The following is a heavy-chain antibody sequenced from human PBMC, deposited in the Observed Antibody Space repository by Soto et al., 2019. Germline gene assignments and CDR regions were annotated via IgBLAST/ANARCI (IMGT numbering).Heavy chain of an antibody. V-gene: IGHV3-30*18. CDR1: GFTFSSYG. CDR2: ISYDGNNK. CDR3: AKDSALVAEQCSGDSCCRGGLDV. Sequence: GGSLRLSCAASGFTFSSYGMHWVRQAPGKGLEWVTFISYDGNNKYYADSVKGRFTISRDTSKHTMYLQMNSLRPEDTAGYYCAKDSALVAEQCSGDSCCRGGLDVWGQGTTVTASS. D-gene: IGHD2-15*01. J-gene: IGHJ6*02.